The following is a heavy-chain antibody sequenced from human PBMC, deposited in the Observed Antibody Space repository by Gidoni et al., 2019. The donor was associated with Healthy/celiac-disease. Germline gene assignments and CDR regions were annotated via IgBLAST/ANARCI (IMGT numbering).Heavy chain of an antibody. J-gene: IGHJ4*02. CDR1: DGSFSIHY. CDR2: INHSGSP. D-gene: IGHD3-22*01. Sequence: QVQLQQWGAGLSKSSEALSLTCAVYDGSFSIHYWSGIRQSPGKGLEWIGEINHSGSPKYNPSLKSRVTISVDMPKNQFSLKLSSLTAADTAVYYCARRGDYYDTSGYHYGVDYLGQGTLVTVSS. V-gene: IGHV4-34*01. CDR3: ARRGDYYDTSGYHYGVDY.